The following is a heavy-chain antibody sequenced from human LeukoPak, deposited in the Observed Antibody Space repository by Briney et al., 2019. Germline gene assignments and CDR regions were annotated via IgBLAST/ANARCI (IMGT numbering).Heavy chain of an antibody. CDR1: GGSISSGSYY. CDR2: IYTSGST. V-gene: IGHV4-61*02. J-gene: IGHJ4*02. Sequence: SETLSLTCTVSGGSISSGSYYWSWIRQPAGKGLEWIGRIYTSGSTNYNPSLKSRVTISVDTSKNQFSLKLSSVTAADTAVYYCARVGYDSSGYYYGLDYWGQGTLVTVSS. D-gene: IGHD3-22*01. CDR3: ARVGYDSSGYYYGLDY.